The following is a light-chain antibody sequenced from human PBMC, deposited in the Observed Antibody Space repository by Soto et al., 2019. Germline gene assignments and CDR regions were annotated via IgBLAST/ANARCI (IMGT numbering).Light chain of an antibody. CDR3: LHYAYPPRT. J-gene: IGKJ1*01. CDR2: GAS. V-gene: IGKV3-20*01. CDR1: QSVNNNW. Sequence: EIVLTQSPGTLSLSPGERATLSCRASQSVNNNWLAWYQQKPGQAPTLLIYGASSRATGISDRFSGSGSGTDFTFTISRLEAEDSAVYYCLHYAYPPRTFGQGTKVEIK.